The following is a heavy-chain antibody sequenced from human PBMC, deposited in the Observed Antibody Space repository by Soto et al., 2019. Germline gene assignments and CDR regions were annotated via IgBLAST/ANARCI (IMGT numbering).Heavy chain of an antibody. CDR1: GFTFSSYG. V-gene: IGHV3-30*18. J-gene: IGHJ4*02. CDR2: ISYDGSNK. Sequence: GGSLRLSCAASGFTFSSYGMHWVRQAPGKGLEWVAVISYDGSNKYYADSVKGRFTISRDNSKNTLYLQMNGLRAEDTAVYYCAKEGRGYSYGHPYYWGQGTLVTVSS. CDR3: AKEGRGYSYGHPYY. D-gene: IGHD5-18*01.